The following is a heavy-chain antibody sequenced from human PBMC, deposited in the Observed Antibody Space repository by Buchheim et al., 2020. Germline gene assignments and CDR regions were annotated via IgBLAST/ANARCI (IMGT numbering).Heavy chain of an antibody. V-gene: IGHV3-48*01. CDR1: GFTFSSYS. J-gene: IGHJ4*02. Sequence: EVQLVEAGGGLVEPGGSLRLSCAASGFTFSSYSMNWVRQAPGKGLEWISYISGSSSKMWYADSVKGRFTISRDNAKNSHHLQMNSLRAGDTAVYYCARDKDWAFDYWGQGTL. D-gene: IGHD3/OR15-3a*01. CDR2: ISGSSSKM. CDR3: ARDKDWAFDY.